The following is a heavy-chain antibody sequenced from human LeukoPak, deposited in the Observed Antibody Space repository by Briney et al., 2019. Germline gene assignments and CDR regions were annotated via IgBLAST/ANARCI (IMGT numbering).Heavy chain of an antibody. CDR2: LYYSGST. V-gene: IGHV4-59*11. CDR3: ARDERRGTYYGTFDS. Sequence: SETLSLTCTVSGGSISSHSWSWIRQPPGKGLEWIGYLYYSGSTSYNPFLKSRVTISADTSNNRFSLKLSSVTAADTAVYYCARDERRGTYYGTFDSWGQGTLVTVSS. J-gene: IGHJ4*02. CDR1: GGSISSHS. D-gene: IGHD1-26*01.